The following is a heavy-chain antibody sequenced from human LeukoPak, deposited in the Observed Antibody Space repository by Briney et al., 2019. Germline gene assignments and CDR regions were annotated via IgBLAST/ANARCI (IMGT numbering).Heavy chain of an antibody. J-gene: IGHJ5*02. CDR1: VGTFNSNA. CDR2: IIPIFGST. V-gene: IGHV1-69*05. D-gene: IGHD6-13*01. Sequence: ASVPVSCQASVGTFNSNAFHWVRQAPGQGLEWMGVIIPIFGSTKYAQKFQGRVTVTTDESTGTAYMVLSDLRSDDTAVYYCARGRSGIPAVTYNWFDPWGQGTLVTVSS. CDR3: ARGRSGIPAVTYNWFDP.